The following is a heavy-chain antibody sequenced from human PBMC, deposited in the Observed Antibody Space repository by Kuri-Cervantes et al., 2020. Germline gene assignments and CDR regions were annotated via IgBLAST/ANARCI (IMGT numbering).Heavy chain of an antibody. V-gene: IGHV3-23*01. Sequence: GGSLRLSCAASGFTFSSYAMRWVRQAPGKGLEWVSAISGSGGSTYYADSVKGRFTISRDNSKNTLYLQMNSLKTEDTAVYYCTTDDDYGAFDIWGQGTMVTVSS. CDR1: GFTFSSYA. J-gene: IGHJ3*02. CDR3: TTDDDYGAFDI. CDR2: ISGSGGST. D-gene: IGHD4-17*01.